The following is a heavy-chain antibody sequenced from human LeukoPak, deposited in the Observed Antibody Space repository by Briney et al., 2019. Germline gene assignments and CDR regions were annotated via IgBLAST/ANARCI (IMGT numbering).Heavy chain of an antibody. V-gene: IGHV4-39*01. Sequence: PSETLSLTCTVSGGSITTSSYYWGWIRQPPGKGLEWIGIIYYGGSTYYNPSLKGRVTISVDTSKNQFSLKLSSVTAADTAVYYCARAFRARYFDLWGRGTLVTVSS. J-gene: IGHJ2*01. CDR2: IYYGGST. CDR1: GGSITTSSYY. CDR3: ARAFRARYFDL. D-gene: IGHD2/OR15-2a*01.